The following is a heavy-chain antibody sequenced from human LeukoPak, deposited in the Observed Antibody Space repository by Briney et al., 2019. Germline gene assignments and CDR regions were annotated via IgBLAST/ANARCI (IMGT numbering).Heavy chain of an antibody. CDR1: GDSISSYY. CDR2: IYYSGGA. Sequence: SETLSLTCTVSGDSISSYYWSWIRQPPGKGLEWIGYIYYSGGADYNPSLKSRVTISVDTSKNQFSLKLRSVTAADTAVYYCARHVTISGPYDASDIWGQGTMVTVS. J-gene: IGHJ3*02. CDR3: ARHVTISGPYDASDI. D-gene: IGHD5-24*01. V-gene: IGHV4-59*08.